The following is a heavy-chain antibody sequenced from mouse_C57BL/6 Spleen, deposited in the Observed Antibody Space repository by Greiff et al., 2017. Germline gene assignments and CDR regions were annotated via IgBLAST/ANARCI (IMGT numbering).Heavy chain of an antibody. CDR3: ASSSNWDQYYCDY. J-gene: IGHJ2*01. Sequence: QVQLQQSGAELVKPGASVKISCKASGYAFSSYWMNWEKQRPGQGLEWIGQIYPGDGDTNYNGKFKGKATLTADKSSSTAYMQLSSLTSEDSAVYFCASSSNWDQYYCDYGGQGTTLTVSS. V-gene: IGHV1-80*01. CDR2: IYPGDGDT. D-gene: IGHD4-1*01. CDR1: GYAFSSYW.